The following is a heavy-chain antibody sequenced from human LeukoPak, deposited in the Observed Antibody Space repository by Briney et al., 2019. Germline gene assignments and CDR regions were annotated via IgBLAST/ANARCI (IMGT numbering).Heavy chain of an antibody. CDR3: AKEKYSFGFGY. V-gene: IGHV3-23*01. CDR2: FSGSGGST. CDR1: GFTFSSYW. J-gene: IGHJ4*02. D-gene: IGHD5-18*01. Sequence: GGSLRLSCAASGFTFSSYWMTWVRQAPGKGLEWVSAFSGSGGSTYYADSVKGRFTISRDTSKNTLYLQMNSLRAEDTAVYYCAKEKYSFGFGYWGQGTLVTVSS.